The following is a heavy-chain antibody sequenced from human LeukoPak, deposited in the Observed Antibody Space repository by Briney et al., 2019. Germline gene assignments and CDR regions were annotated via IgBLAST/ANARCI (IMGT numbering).Heavy chain of an antibody. D-gene: IGHD2-2*01. V-gene: IGHV4-39*01. CDR3: ARPARVGYCSSTSCPFDY. Sequence: SETLSLTCTVFGGSISSSSYYWSWIRQPPGKGLEWIACIYYSGSTYYNPSLTSPATISVDPSKTQFSLKLTSVTAADTAVYYCARPARVGYCSSTSCPFDYWGQGTLVTVSS. J-gene: IGHJ4*02. CDR1: GGSISSSSYY. CDR2: IYYSGST.